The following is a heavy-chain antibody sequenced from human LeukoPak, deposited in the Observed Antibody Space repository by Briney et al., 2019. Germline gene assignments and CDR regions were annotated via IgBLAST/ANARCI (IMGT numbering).Heavy chain of an antibody. V-gene: IGHV1-2*04. Sequence: ASVNVSCKASGYTFTGYYMHWVRQAPGQGLEWMGWINPNSGGTNYAQKFQGWVTMTRDTSIGTAYMELSRLRSDDTAVYYCARERYYGSGSYYNGSDAFDIWGQGTMVTVSS. CDR3: ARERYYGSGSYYNGSDAFDI. D-gene: IGHD3-10*01. CDR2: INPNSGGT. J-gene: IGHJ3*02. CDR1: GYTFTGYY.